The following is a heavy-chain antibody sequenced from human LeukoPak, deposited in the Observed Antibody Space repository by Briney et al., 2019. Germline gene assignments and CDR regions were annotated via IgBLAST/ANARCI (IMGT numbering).Heavy chain of an antibody. CDR3: AKDLYGYVSNWFDP. CDR2: ISGSGGST. J-gene: IGHJ5*02. CDR1: RYTFSSYA. Sequence: PGVSLRLSCAASRYTFSSYAMSWSRQAPGKGLEWVSAISGSGGSTYYADSVKGRFTIASDNSKNTLYLQMTSLRAEDTAVYYCAKDLYGYVSNWFDPWGQGTLVTVSS. V-gene: IGHV3-23*01. D-gene: IGHD5-12*01.